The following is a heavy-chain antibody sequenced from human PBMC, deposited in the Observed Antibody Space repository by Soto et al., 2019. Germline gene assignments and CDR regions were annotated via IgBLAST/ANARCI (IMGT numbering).Heavy chain of an antibody. V-gene: IGHV4-39*01. CDR1: GGSISSSSYY. D-gene: IGHD6-19*01. J-gene: IGHJ1*01. CDR3: ARHSYSSGWYGYFQH. CDR2: IYYSGST. Sequence: SETLSLTCTVSGGSISSSSYYWGWIRQPPGKGLEWIGSIYYSGSTYYNPSLKSRVTISVDTSKNQFSLKLSSVTAADMAVYYCARHSYSSGWYGYFQHWGQGTLVTVSS.